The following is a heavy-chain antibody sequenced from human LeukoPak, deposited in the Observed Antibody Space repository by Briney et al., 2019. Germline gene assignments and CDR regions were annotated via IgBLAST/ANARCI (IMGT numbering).Heavy chain of an antibody. J-gene: IGHJ5*02. CDR3: ARDLGALRYFDYVRVGWFDP. CDR2: IIPIFGTA. Sequence: SVTVSCKASGGTFSSYAISWVRQAPGQGRERMGGIIPIFGTANYAQKFQGRVTITTDESTSTAYMELSSLRSEDTAVYYCARDLGALRYFDYVRVGWFDPWGQGTLVTVSS. CDR1: GGTFSSYA. V-gene: IGHV1-69*05. D-gene: IGHD3-9*01.